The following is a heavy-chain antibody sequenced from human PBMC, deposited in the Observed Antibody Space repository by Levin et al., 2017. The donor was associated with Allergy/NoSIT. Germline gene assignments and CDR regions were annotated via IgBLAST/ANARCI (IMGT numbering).Heavy chain of an antibody. CDR1: GYSFTTYW. Sequence: GESLKISCKGSGYSFTTYWIGWVRQMPGKGLEWVGIIYPGDSDTRYSPSFQGQVTISADKSISTAYLQWSSLKASDTAMYYCARGIRTSNAYDAFESWGQGTMVTVSS. J-gene: IGHJ3*02. CDR2: IYPGDSDT. D-gene: IGHD2-2*01. V-gene: IGHV5-51*01. CDR3: ARGIRTSNAYDAFES.